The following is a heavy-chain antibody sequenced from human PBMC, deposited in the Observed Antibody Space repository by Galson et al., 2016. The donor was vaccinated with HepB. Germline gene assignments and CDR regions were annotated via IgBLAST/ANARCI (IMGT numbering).Heavy chain of an antibody. D-gene: IGHD7-27*01. V-gene: IGHV3-7*03. CDR2: IRQDGNKQ. CDR1: GFTFSGYW. Sequence: SLRLSCAASGFTFSGYWMSWVRQAPGKDLEWVADIRQDGNKQYSVDSVKGRFTTSRDNAKNSLYLQMNNLRAEDTAMYYCAREAGDNWGWGAFDIWGQGTMVTVSS. CDR3: AREAGDNWGWGAFDI. J-gene: IGHJ3*02.